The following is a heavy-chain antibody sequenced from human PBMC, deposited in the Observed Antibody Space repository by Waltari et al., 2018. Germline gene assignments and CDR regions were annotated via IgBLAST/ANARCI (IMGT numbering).Heavy chain of an antibody. CDR2: IKSKSDGGTT. D-gene: IGHD6-25*01. Sequence: EVQLVEPGGGLVKPGGSLRLSCAASGFTFSNAWMNWVRQAPGKGLEWVGRIKSKSDGGTTDYAAPLKGRFTISREDSKNTLYLQMNSLKTEDTAMYYCNSARNDSWGQGTLVTVSS. CDR3: NSARNDS. CDR1: GFTFSNAW. V-gene: IGHV3-15*01. J-gene: IGHJ4*02.